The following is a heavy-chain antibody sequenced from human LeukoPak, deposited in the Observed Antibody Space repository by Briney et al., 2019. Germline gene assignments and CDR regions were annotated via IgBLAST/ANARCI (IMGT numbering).Heavy chain of an antibody. V-gene: IGHV3-33*08. CDR3: ARDQVAGPPDAFEI. CDR1: GFTFSSYA. Sequence: PGGSLRLSCAASGFTFSSYAVSRVRQAPGKGLEWVAVIWHDGSNKYYTDSVKGRFTISRDNSKNTLYLQMNSLRAEDTAVYYCARDQVAGPPDAFEIWGQGTMVTVSS. D-gene: IGHD6-19*01. J-gene: IGHJ3*02. CDR2: IWHDGSNK.